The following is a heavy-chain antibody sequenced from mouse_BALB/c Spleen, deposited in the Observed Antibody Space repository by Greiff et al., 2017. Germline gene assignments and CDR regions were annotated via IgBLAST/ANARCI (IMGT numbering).Heavy chain of an antibody. CDR1: GFTFSSYA. CDR3: ARSFYYGSSYGY. J-gene: IGHJ2*01. V-gene: IGHV5-9-4*01. D-gene: IGHD1-1*01. CDR2: ISSGGSYT. Sequence: EVKLVESGGGLVKPGGSLKLSCAASGFTFSSYAMSWVRQSPEKRLEWVAEISSGGSYTYYPDTVTGRFTISRDNAKNTLYLEMSSLRSEDTAMYYCARSFYYGSSYGYWGQGTTLTVSS.